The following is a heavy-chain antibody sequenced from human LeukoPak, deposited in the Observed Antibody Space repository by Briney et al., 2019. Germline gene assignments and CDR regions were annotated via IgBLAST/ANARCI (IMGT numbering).Heavy chain of an antibody. CDR2: IYYRGST. CDR1: GASISSYY. J-gene: IGHJ5*02. V-gene: IGHV4-59*08. Sequence: PSETLSLTCTVSGASISSYYWSWIRQPPGKGLEWIGYIYYRGSTNYNPSLKSRVTLSVDTSKNQFSLKLSSVTAADTAVYYCARQRAAAGTIWFDPWGQGTMVTVSS. CDR3: ARQRAAAGTIWFDP. D-gene: IGHD6-13*01.